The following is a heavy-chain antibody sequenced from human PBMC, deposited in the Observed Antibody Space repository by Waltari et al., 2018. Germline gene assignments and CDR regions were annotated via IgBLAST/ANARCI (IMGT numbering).Heavy chain of an antibody. Sequence: QVTLRESGPALVKPTQTLTLTCTFSGFSLSTSGLCVSWIRQPPGKALEWLARIDWDDDKYYSTSPKTRLTISKDTSKNQVVLTMTNMDPVDTATYYCARIGPRDSGSYWGQGTLVTVSS. CDR2: IDWDDDK. CDR3: ARIGPRDSGSY. CDR1: GFSLSTSGLC. V-gene: IGHV2-70*15. J-gene: IGHJ4*02. D-gene: IGHD1-26*01.